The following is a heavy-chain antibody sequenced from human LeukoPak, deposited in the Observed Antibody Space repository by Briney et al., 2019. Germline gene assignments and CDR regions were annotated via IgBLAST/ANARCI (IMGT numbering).Heavy chain of an antibody. CDR1: GGSISSGSYY. Sequence: SQTLSLTCTVSGGSISSGSYYWSRIRQPAGKGLEWIGRIYTSGSTNYNPSLKSRVTISVDTSKNQFSLKLSSVTAADTAVYYCARGHVLIYGRIGDYFDYWGQGTLVTVSS. D-gene: IGHD3-10*01. CDR2: IYTSGST. CDR3: ARGHVLIYGRIGDYFDY. V-gene: IGHV4-61*02. J-gene: IGHJ4*02.